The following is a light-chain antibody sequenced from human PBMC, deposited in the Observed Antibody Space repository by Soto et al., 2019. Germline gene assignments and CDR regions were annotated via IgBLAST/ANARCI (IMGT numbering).Light chain of an antibody. CDR1: SSNIGSNY. CDR2: SNN. J-gene: IGLJ2*01. CDR3: SAWDDSLNGRV. Sequence: QSVLTQPPSASGTPGQRVTISCSGSSSNIGSNYVNWYQHLPGTAPKLLIYSNNQRPSGVPGRFSGSKSDTSASLAVSGLQSEDEADYYCSAWDDSLNGRVFGGGTKVTVL. V-gene: IGLV1-44*01.